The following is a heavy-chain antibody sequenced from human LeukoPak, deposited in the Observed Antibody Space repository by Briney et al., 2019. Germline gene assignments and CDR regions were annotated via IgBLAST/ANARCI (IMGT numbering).Heavy chain of an antibody. Sequence: SETLSLTCTVSGGSVSSGSYYWSWIRQPPGKGLEWIGYINYSGSTNYNPSLKSRVTISVDMSKNQFSLKLSSVTAADTAVYYCARVLSGSYCDYWGQGTLVTVSS. CDR1: GGSVSSGSYY. J-gene: IGHJ4*02. V-gene: IGHV4-61*01. CDR3: ARVLSGSYCDY. CDR2: INYSGST. D-gene: IGHD1-26*01.